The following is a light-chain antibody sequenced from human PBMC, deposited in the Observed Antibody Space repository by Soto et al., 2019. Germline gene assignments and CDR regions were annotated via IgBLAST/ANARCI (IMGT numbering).Light chain of an antibody. Sequence: DIVMTQSPDSLAVSLGESATINCKSSQSVLYSSNNKNYLAWYQQKPGQPPKLLIYWASTRESGVPDRFSGSGSGTDFTLTINSLQAEDVAVYYCQQYYSTPWTFGHGTKVEI. CDR3: QQYYSTPWT. CDR2: WAS. J-gene: IGKJ1*01. V-gene: IGKV4-1*01. CDR1: QSVLYSSNNKNY.